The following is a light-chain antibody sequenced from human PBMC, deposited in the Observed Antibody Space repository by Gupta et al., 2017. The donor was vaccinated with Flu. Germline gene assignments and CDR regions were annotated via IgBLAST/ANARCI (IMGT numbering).Light chain of an antibody. Sequence: SSNMGRNYVYWYQPVPGTAPKLLFYMNYQRPPGVPDRFSASKSGTAASLAISGLRSEDEADYYCAAWDDSLSSWVFGGGTKLTVL. CDR1: SSNMGRNY. V-gene: IGLV1-47*01. J-gene: IGLJ3*02. CDR2: MNY. CDR3: AAWDDSLSSWV.